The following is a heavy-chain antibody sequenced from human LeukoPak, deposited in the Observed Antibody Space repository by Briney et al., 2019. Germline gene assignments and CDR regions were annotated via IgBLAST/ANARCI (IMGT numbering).Heavy chain of an antibody. Sequence: ASVKVSCKASGYTFTSYYMHWVRQAPGQGLEWMGIINPSGGSTSYAQKFQGRVTMTRDTSTSTVYMGLSSLRSEDTAVYYCASGARNYDFWSGYYSNFDYWGQGTLVTVSS. CDR1: GYTFTSYY. V-gene: IGHV1-46*01. CDR3: ASGARNYDFWSGYYSNFDY. CDR2: INPSGGST. D-gene: IGHD3-3*01. J-gene: IGHJ4*02.